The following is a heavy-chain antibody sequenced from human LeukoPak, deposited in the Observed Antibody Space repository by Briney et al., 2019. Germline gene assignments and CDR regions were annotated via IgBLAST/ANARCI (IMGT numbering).Heavy chain of an antibody. CDR2: IYWNDDK. V-gene: IGHV2-5*01. Sequence: SGPTLVKPTQTLTLTCTFSGFSLSTSGVGVGWIRQPPGKALEWLALIYWNDDKRYSPSLKSRLTITKDTSKNQVVLTMTNMDPVDTATYYCAHILNPYDFWSGYPSESNWFDPWGQGTLVTVSS. CDR1: GFSLSTSGVG. J-gene: IGHJ5*02. CDR3: AHILNPYDFWSGYPSESNWFDP. D-gene: IGHD3-3*01.